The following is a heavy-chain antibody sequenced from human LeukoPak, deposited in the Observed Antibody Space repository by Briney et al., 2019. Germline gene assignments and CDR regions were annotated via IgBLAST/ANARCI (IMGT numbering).Heavy chain of an antibody. D-gene: IGHD3-10*01. J-gene: IGHJ6*04. Sequence: PSETLSLTCAVSGGSISSSYWWTWVRQPPGKGLEWIGEINHSGSTNYNPSLKSRVTISVDTSKNQFSLKLSSVTAADTAVYYCARRTRALITMVRRTIGMDVWGKGTTVAISS. CDR2: INHSGST. V-gene: IGHV4-4*02. CDR3: ARRTRALITMVRRTIGMDV. CDR1: GGSISSSYW.